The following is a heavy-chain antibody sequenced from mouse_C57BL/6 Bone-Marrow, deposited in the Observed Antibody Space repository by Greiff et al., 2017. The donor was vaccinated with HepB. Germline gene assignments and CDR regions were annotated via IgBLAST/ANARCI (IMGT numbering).Heavy chain of an antibody. CDR2: IYPRSGNT. V-gene: IGHV1-81*01. D-gene: IGHD4-1*01. CDR1: GYTFTSYG. Sequence: VQLQESGAELARPGASVKLSCKASGYTFTSYGISWVKQRTGQGLEWIGEIYPRSGNTYYNEKFKGKATLTADKSSSTAYMELRSLTSEDSAVYFCARSDRTGGYYFDYWGQGTTLTVSS. J-gene: IGHJ2*01. CDR3: ARSDRTGGYYFDY.